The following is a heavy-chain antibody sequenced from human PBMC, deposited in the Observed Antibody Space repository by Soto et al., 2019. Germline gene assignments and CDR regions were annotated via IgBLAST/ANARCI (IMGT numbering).Heavy chain of an antibody. D-gene: IGHD3-9*01. Sequence: PSETLSLTCTVSGDSISSYHWSWIRQPAGKGLEWIGRLYTSGSTNYNPSLKSRVTMSVDTSKNQFSLRLSSVTAADTAVYYCARETDDILNEYEHLNAFDVSRQVTMLTVSS. J-gene: IGHJ3*01. CDR1: GDSISSYH. CDR2: LYTSGST. V-gene: IGHV4-4*07. CDR3: ARETDDILNEYEHLNAFDV.